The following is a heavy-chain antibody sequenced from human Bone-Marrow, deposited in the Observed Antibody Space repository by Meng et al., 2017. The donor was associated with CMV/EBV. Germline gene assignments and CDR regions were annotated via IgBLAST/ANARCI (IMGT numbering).Heavy chain of an antibody. Sequence: ASVKVSCKASGYTFTGYYMHWVRQAPGQGLEWMGWINPNSGGTNYAQKFQGRVTMTRDTSISTAYMELSRLRSDDTAVYYCARPYCSSTSCPPEDDAFDIWGQGTTVTVSS. J-gene: IGHJ3*02. V-gene: IGHV1-2*02. CDR2: INPNSGGT. CDR1: GYTFTGYY. CDR3: ARPYCSSTSCPPEDDAFDI. D-gene: IGHD2-2*01.